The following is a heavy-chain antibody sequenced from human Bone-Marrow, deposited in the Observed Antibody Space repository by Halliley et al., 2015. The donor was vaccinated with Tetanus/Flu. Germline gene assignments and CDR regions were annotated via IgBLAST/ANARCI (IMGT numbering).Heavy chain of an antibody. V-gene: IGHV3-49*02. Sequence: RRRTYGGTTDYAASVKGRFTISRDDSKSIAYLSMNSLKTEDTAVYYCSRGGYDSGSFPDAFDLWGQGTMVTVSS. D-gene: IGHD3-10*01. J-gene: IGHJ3*01. CDR2: RRRTYGGTT. CDR3: SRGGYDSGSFPDAFDL.